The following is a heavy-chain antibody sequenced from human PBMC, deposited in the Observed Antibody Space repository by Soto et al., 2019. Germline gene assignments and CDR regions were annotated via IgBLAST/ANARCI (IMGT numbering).Heavy chain of an antibody. D-gene: IGHD5-12*01. CDR2: IYHSGST. Sequence: QLQLQESGSGLVKPSQTLSLTCAVSGGSISSGGYSWSWIRQPPGKGLDWIGYIYHSGSTYYNPSLKSRVTIAVDRSKKQFSLKPSSATAADTAVYYCAAGGGLPRYYWGQGTLVTVSA. CDR1: GGSISSGGYS. CDR3: AAGGGLPRYY. V-gene: IGHV4-30-2*01. J-gene: IGHJ4*02.